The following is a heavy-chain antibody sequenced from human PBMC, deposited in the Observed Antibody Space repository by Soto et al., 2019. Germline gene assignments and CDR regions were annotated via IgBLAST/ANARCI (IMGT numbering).Heavy chain of an antibody. CDR3: ARGRWLQRYYFDY. V-gene: IGHV4-59*01. CDR1: GGSISSYY. CDR2: IYYSGST. D-gene: IGHD5-12*01. Sequence: PSETLSLTCTVSGGSISSYYWSWGRQPPGKGLEWIGYIYYSGSTNYNPSLKSRVTISVDTSKNQFSLKLSSVTAADTAVYYCARGRWLQRYYFDYWGQGTLVTVSS. J-gene: IGHJ4*02.